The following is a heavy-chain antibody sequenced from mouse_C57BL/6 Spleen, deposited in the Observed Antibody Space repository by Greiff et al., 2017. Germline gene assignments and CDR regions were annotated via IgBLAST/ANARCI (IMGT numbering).Heavy chain of an antibody. CDR3: ATLDAYLY. CDR2: INPSNGGT. J-gene: IGHJ2*01. CDR1: GYTFTTYW. D-gene: IGHD5-1*01. V-gene: IGHV1-53*01. Sequence: QVQLQQPGTELVKPGASVKLSCKASGYTFTTYWMHWVKQSHGQGLEWIGNINPSNGGTNYNDKFKSKATMTVEKSSNTVYMQLSSVTSEDSGVNYSATLDAYLYWGQGTTLTVSS.